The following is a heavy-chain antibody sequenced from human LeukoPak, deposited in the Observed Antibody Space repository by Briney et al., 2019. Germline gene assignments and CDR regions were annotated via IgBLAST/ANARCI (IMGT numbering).Heavy chain of an antibody. Sequence: GGSLRLSCAASGFTFSSYWMHWVRQAPGKGLVWVSRINSDGSSTSYADSVKGRFTISRDNAKNTLYLQMNSLRAEDTSVYYCARGIGYSSSFIDYWGQGTLVTVSS. CDR3: ARGIGYSSSFIDY. CDR2: INSDGSST. J-gene: IGHJ4*02. V-gene: IGHV3-74*01. D-gene: IGHD6-13*01. CDR1: GFTFSSYW.